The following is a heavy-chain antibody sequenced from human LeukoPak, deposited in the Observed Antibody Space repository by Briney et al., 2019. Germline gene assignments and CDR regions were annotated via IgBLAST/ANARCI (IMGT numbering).Heavy chain of an antibody. J-gene: IGHJ5*02. V-gene: IGHV1-69*05. CDR1: GSTFSSYA. CDR3: ARGLYCSGGSCFFDRSWFDP. Sequence: SVKVSCKASGSTFSSYAISWVRQAPGQGLEWVGRIIPIFGTANYAQKFQGRVTITTDESTSTAYMELSSLRSEDTAVYYCARGLYCSGGSCFFDRSWFDPWGQGTLVTVSS. D-gene: IGHD2-15*01. CDR2: IIPIFGTA.